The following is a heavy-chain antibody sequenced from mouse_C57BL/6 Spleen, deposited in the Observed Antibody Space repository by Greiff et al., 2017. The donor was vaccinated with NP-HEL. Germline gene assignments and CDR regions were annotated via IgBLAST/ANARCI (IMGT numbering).Heavy chain of an antibody. CDR2: IDPETGGT. CDR3: TIPFYDGYYLYAMDY. D-gene: IGHD2-3*01. Sequence: VQLQQSGAELVRPGASVTLSCKASGYTFTDYEMHWVKQTPVHGLEWIGAIDPETGGTAYNQKFKGKAILTADKSSSTAYMELRSLTSEDSAVYYSTIPFYDGYYLYAMDYWGQGTSVTVSS. J-gene: IGHJ4*01. CDR1: GYTFTDYE. V-gene: IGHV1-15*01.